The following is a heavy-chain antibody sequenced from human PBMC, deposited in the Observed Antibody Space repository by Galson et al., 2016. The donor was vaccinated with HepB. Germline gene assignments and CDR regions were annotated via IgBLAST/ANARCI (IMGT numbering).Heavy chain of an antibody. Sequence: SETLSLTCTVSGGYITDNYWSWIRLPPGKGLEWIGYISYSGDTSYNPSLKNRVTISLGTPKTQFSLNLRSATAADTAVYYCARQIPVGSNYLDSWGQGTLVSVSS. CDR3: ARQIPVGSNYLDS. CDR2: ISYSGDT. J-gene: IGHJ4*02. CDR1: GGYITDNY. D-gene: IGHD2-8*02. V-gene: IGHV4-59*08.